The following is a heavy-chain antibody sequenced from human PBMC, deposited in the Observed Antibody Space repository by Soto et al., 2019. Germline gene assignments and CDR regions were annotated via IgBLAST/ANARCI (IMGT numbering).Heavy chain of an antibody. CDR1: GGSISSSSYY. CDR2: IYYSGST. V-gene: IGHV4-39*01. D-gene: IGHD1-1*01. CDR3: ARIWNYYGMDV. Sequence: SETLSLTCTVSGGSISSSSYYWGWIRQPPGKGLEWIGSIYYSGSTYYNPSLKSRVTISVDTSKNQFSLKLSSVTAADTAVYYCARIWNYYGMDVWGQGTTVTVSS. J-gene: IGHJ6*02.